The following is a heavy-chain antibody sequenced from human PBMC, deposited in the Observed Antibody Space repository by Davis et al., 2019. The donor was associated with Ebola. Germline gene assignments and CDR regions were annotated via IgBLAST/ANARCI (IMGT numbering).Heavy chain of an antibody. CDR1: GFTFSSYA. Sequence: GESLKISCSASGFTFSSYAMHWVRQAPGKGLEYVSAISSNGGSTYYADSVKGRFTISRDNSKNTLYLQMSSLRAEDTAVYYCAKGRYQLLLSPGMDVWGQGTTVTVSS. D-gene: IGHD2-2*01. CDR2: ISSNGGST. J-gene: IGHJ6*02. CDR3: AKGRYQLLLSPGMDV. V-gene: IGHV3-64D*08.